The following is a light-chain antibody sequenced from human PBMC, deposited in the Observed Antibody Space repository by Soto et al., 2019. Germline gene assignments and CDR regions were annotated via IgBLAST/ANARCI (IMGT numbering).Light chain of an antibody. CDR2: GAS. CDR1: QSVTTD. J-gene: IGKJ1*01. V-gene: IGKV3-15*01. CDR3: QQYSNWPT. Sequence: EIVMTQSPATLSVSPGERATLSCRASQSVTTDLAWYQQKPGQAPRLLIYGASTRATGIPARFSGSGSGTAFTLTISSLQSEDFAVYYCQQYSNWPTFGQGTKGISN.